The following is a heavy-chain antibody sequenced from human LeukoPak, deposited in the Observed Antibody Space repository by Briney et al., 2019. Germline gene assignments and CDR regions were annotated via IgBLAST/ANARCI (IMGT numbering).Heavy chain of an antibody. D-gene: IGHD2-15*01. V-gene: IGHV1-18*01. CDR2: ISTYNGYT. J-gene: IGHJ4*02. CDR3: AREGRLRLCSGGSCYFGY. Sequence: ASVKVSCKASGYIFTNYGITWVRQAPGQGLEWMGWISTYNGYTNYAQNLQGRVTMSTDTSTSTAYMELRSLRSGDTAVYYCAREGRLRLCSGGSCYFGYWGQGTLVTVSS. CDR1: GYIFTNYG.